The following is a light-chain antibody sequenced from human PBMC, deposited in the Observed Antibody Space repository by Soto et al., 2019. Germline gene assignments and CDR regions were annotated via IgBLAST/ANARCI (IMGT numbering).Light chain of an antibody. CDR1: QSISSY. Sequence: DIQMTQSPSSLSASVGDRVTITCRASQSISSYLNWYQQKPGKALKLLIYAASSLQSGVPSRFSGSGSGTDFTLTISSLQPEDFATYYCQQSYSTPYTFGQGTKVDIK. V-gene: IGKV1-39*01. CDR2: AAS. CDR3: QQSYSTPYT. J-gene: IGKJ2*01.